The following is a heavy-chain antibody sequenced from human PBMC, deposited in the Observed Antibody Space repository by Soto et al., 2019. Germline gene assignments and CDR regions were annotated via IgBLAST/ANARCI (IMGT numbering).Heavy chain of an antibody. CDR2: IYYSGST. J-gene: IGHJ4*02. V-gene: IGHV4-39*01. CDR1: GGSISSSSYY. CDR3: ARHGLLELSRVGFGELLADPFFDY. Sequence: TLSLTCTVSGGSISSSSYYWGWIRQPPGKGLEWIGSIYYSGSTYYNPSLKSRVTISVDTSKNQFSLKLSSVTAADTAVYYCARHGLLELSRVGFGELLADPFFDYWGQGTLVTVSS. D-gene: IGHD3-10*01.